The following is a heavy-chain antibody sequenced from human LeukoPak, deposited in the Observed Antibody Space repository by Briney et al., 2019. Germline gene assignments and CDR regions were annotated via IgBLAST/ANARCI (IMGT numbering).Heavy chain of an antibody. Sequence: SETLSLTCTVSGDFLSSGADYCGWIRQPPGKGLEWIGSIYYSGTTYYNPSLKSRVTTSVDTSKNQFSLNLSSVTAADTAVYYCANHIAATRDAFDIWGQGTMVTVSS. CDR3: ANHIAATRDAFDI. CDR2: IYYSGTT. V-gene: IGHV4-39*01. J-gene: IGHJ3*02. D-gene: IGHD6-13*01. CDR1: GDFLSSGADY.